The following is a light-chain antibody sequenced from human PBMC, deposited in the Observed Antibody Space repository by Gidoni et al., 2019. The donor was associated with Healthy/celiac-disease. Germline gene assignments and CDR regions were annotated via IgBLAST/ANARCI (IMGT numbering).Light chain of an antibody. CDR1: QSISSV. Sequence: DIQMTQSPSTLSASVGDRVTITCRASQSISSVLAWYQQKPGNAPKLLIYKASSLESGVPSRFSRSGSRTEFTLTLSSLQPYDFATYYCQQYNSYSRTFGPGTKVDIK. J-gene: IGKJ3*01. V-gene: IGKV1-5*03. CDR3: QQYNSYSRT. CDR2: KAS.